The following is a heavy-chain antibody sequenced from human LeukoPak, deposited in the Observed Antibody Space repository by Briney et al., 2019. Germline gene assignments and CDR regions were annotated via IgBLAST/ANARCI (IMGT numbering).Heavy chain of an antibody. CDR2: IYPGDSDT. D-gene: IGHD4-17*01. Sequence: ESLKISCKTSGYSFTSYWIGWVRQVPGKGLEWMGIIYPGDSDTRYSPSFQGQVTISADKSISTAYLQWSSLKASDTAMYYCARSTNGDYYYFDYWGQGTLVTVSS. CDR1: GYSFTSYW. CDR3: ARSTNGDYYYFDY. V-gene: IGHV5-51*01. J-gene: IGHJ4*02.